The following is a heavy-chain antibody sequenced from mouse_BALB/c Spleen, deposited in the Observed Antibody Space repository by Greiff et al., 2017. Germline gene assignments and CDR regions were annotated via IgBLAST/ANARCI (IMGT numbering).Heavy chain of an antibody. CDR3: AREAIYDGYYGYAMDY. V-gene: IGHV1-67*01. Sequence: LVESGPELVRPGVSVKISCKGSSYTFTDYAMHWVKQSHAKSLEWIGVISTYYGNTNYNQKFKGKATMTVDKSSSTAYMELARLTSEDSAVYYCAREAIYDGYYGYAMDYWGQGTSVTVSS. CDR2: ISTYYGNT. CDR1: SYTFTDYA. J-gene: IGHJ4*01. D-gene: IGHD2-3*01.